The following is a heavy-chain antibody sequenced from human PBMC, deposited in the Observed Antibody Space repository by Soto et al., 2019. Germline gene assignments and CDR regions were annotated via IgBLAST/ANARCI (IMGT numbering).Heavy chain of an antibody. Sequence: QVQLVQSGAEVKKPGASVKVSCKASGYTFTSYGISWVRQAPGQGLEWMGWISAYNGNTNYAQKLQGRVTMTTDTSTSTAYLELRSLRSDDTAVYYCARGGDIVLMVYAQGNPYFDYWGQGTLVTVSS. D-gene: IGHD2-8*01. J-gene: IGHJ4*02. V-gene: IGHV1-18*01. CDR3: ARGGDIVLMVYAQGNPYFDY. CDR1: GYTFTSYG. CDR2: ISAYNGNT.